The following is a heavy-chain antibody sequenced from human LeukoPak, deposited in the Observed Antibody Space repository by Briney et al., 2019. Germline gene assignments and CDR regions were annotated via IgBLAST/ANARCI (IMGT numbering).Heavy chain of an antibody. CDR1: GGSFSGYY. V-gene: IGHV4-34*01. D-gene: IGHD3-9*01. J-gene: IGHJ4*02. Sequence: SETLSLTCAVYGGSFSGYYWSWIRQPPGKGLEWIGEINHSGSTNYNPSLKSRVTISVDTSKNQFSLKLSSVTAADTAVYYCARHPSFTYYDILTGYYAPFDYWGQGTLVTVSS. CDR3: ARHPSFTYYDILTGYYAPFDY. CDR2: INHSGST.